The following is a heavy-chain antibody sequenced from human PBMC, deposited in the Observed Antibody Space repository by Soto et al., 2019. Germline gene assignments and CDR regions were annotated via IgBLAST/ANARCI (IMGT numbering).Heavy chain of an antibody. V-gene: IGHV3-74*03. CDR2: ISVDGGTT. Sequence: PGGSLRLSCAASGFTFSDYWMHWVRQAPGKGLVWVSRISVDGGTTTYADSVKGRFTISRDNAKNTLYLQMSSLTAEDTAMYYCVRDPESVIPGGNVWGQGTMVTVSS. J-gene: IGHJ3*01. CDR1: GFTFSDYW. CDR3: VRDPESVIPGGNV. D-gene: IGHD2-2*01.